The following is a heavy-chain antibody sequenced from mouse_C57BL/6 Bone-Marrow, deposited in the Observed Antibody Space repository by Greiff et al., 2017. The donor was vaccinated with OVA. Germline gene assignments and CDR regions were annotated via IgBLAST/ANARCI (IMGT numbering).Heavy chain of an antibody. CDR1: GFNIKNTY. D-gene: IGHD1-1*01. J-gene: IGHJ2*01. CDR3: ARRPFITTVVEASYYFDY. Sequence: EVQLQQSVAELVRPGASVKLSCTASGFNIKNTYMHWVKQRPEQGLEWIGRIDPANGNTKYAPKFQGKATFTADTSSNTAYMQLSSLTTEDSAIYYCARRPFITTVVEASYYFDYWGQGTTLTVSS. CDR2: IDPANGNT. V-gene: IGHV14-3*01.